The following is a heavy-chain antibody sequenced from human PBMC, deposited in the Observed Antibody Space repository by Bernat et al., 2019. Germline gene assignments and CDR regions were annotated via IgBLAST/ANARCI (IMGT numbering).Heavy chain of an antibody. CDR2: INPSGGST. CDR1: GYTFTSYY. Sequence: QVQLVQSGAEVKKPGASVKVSCKASGYTFTSYYMHWVRQAPGQGLEWMGIINPSGGSTSYAQKFQCRVTMTRDTSTSTVYMELSSLRSEDTAVYYCARSFYDSSGYYYYYYYYGMDVWGQGTTVTVSS. V-gene: IGHV1-46*01. CDR3: ARSFYDSSGYYYYYYYYGMDV. J-gene: IGHJ6*02. D-gene: IGHD3-22*01.